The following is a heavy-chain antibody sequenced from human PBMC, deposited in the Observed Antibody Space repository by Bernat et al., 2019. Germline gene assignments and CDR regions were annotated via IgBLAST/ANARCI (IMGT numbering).Heavy chain of an antibody. J-gene: IGHJ4*02. D-gene: IGHD4-17*01. CDR3: SATVYGGIDY. CDR2: IRGKPNNYAT. V-gene: IGHV3-73*01. Sequence: EVQLVESGGGLVQPGGSLKLSCAASGFTFSGSDIYWVRQASGKGLEWVGRIRGKPNNYATAYAASGKGRFTVSRDDSENTAYLQMNSLKTEDTAVYYCSATVYGGIDYWGQGTLVTVSS. CDR1: GFTFSGSD.